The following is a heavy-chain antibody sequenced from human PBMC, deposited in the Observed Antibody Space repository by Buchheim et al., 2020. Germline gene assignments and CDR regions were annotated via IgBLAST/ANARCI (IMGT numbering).Heavy chain of an antibody. J-gene: IGHJ4*02. D-gene: IGHD6-19*01. CDR1: GGSFSDYV. CDR2: MNHSGIT. CDR3: ASARTGWYPMGI. V-gene: IGHV4-34*01. Sequence: QVQLQQWGAGLLKPSETLSLTCAVYGGSFSDYVWNWIRQPPGKGLEWIGEMNHSGITKYNPALKRRCTISVDRSKNQVSRKLTSVTAADTAVYYCASARTGWYPMGIWDQGTL.